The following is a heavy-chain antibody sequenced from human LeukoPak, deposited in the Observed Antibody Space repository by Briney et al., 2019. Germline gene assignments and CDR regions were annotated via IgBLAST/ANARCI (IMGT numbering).Heavy chain of an antibody. D-gene: IGHD6-19*01. CDR2: MNPNSGNT. CDR1: GYTFTSYD. V-gene: IGHV1-8*01. CDR3: ARIAVAGTEIDY. J-gene: IGHJ4*02. Sequence: ASVKVSCKASGYTFTSYDINWVRQATGQGLEWMGWMNPNSGNTGYAQKFQGRVTVTRNTSISTAYMELSSLRSEDTAVYYCARIAVAGTEIDYWGQGTLVTVSS.